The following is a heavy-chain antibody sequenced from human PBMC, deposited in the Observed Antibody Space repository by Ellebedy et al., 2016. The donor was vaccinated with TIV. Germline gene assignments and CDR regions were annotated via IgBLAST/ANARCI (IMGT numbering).Heavy chain of an antibody. V-gene: IGHV3-11*01. Sequence: GESLKISCAASGFIFGDYYMSWVRQAPGKGLEWVSYITNTGSNTYYADSVKGRFTVARDNAKNSLFLHMNSLRAEDTAVYYCARAREPGYFAYYYYGMDVWGQGTTVTVSS. CDR1: GFIFGDYY. CDR3: ARAREPGYFAYYYYGMDV. CDR2: ITNTGSNT. D-gene: IGHD3-9*01. J-gene: IGHJ6*02.